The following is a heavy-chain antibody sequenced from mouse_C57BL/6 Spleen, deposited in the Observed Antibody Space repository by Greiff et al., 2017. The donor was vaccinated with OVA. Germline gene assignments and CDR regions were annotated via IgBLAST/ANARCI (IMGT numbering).Heavy chain of an antibody. CDR3: ARGAYGSSALYYYAMDY. CDR1: GYTFTSYD. V-gene: IGHV1-85*01. D-gene: IGHD1-1*01. CDR2: IYPRDGST. Sequence: QVQLQQSGPELVKPGASVKLSCKASGYTFTSYDINWVKQRPGQGLEWIGWIYPRDGSTKYNEKFKGKGTLTVDTSSSTAYMELHSLTSEDSAVYFCARGAYGSSALYYYAMDYWGQGTSVTVSA. J-gene: IGHJ4*01.